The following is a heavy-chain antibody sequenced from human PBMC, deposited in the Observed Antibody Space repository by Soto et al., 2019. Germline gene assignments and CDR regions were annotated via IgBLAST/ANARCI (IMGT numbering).Heavy chain of an antibody. CDR3: ARSIVVVTALDY. CDR2: INAGNGNT. CDR1: GYTFTSYA. Sequence: QGQLVQSGAEEKKPGASVKVSCKASGYTFTSYAMHWVRQAPGQRLEWMGWINAGNGNTKYSQKLQGRVTITRDTSASTAYMELSSLRSEDTAVYYCARSIVVVTALDYWGQATLVTVSS. J-gene: IGHJ4*02. V-gene: IGHV1-3*05. D-gene: IGHD2-21*02.